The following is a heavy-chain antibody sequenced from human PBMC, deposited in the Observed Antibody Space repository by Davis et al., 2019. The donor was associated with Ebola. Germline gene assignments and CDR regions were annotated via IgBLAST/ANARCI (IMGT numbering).Heavy chain of an antibody. CDR2: IYTGDSDT. Sequence: GESLKISCKGSGNSFTSFWIGWVRQMPGKGLEWMGLIYTGDSDTRISPSFRGRVTISADKSTRTAYLQWGSLRASDTAMYYCASLRRTITGMDDGFDLWGQGTMVTVSS. CDR3: ASLRRTITGMDDGFDL. D-gene: IGHD1-20*01. CDR1: GNSFTSFW. V-gene: IGHV5-51*01. J-gene: IGHJ3*01.